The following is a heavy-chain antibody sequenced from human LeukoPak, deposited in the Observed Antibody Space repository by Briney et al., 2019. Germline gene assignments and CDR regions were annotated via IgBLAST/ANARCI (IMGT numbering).Heavy chain of an antibody. D-gene: IGHD6-19*01. CDR2: ISWNSGNI. CDR3: AKVDGYNSGWYDS. Sequence: GGSLRLSCAASGFTFDDYGMHWVRQPPGKGLEWVSGISWNSGNIGYADSVKGRLTISRDNAKNSLYLQMDILKPEDTAFYYCAKVDGYNSGWYDSWGQGTLVTVSS. CDR1: GFTFDDYG. J-gene: IGHJ5*01. V-gene: IGHV3-9*01.